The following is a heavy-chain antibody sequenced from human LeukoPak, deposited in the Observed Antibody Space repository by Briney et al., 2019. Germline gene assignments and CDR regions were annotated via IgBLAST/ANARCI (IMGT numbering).Heavy chain of an antibody. CDR2: INPSTGGT. CDR1: GYTFTGYY. V-gene: IGHV1-2*02. CDR3: ARDLLPITIFGVVINPPYNWFDP. D-gene: IGHD3-3*01. Sequence: ASVKVSCKASGYTFTGYYMHWVRQAPGQGLEWMGWINPSTGGTNYAQKFQGRVTMTRDTSISTVYMELSRLRSDDTAVYYCARDLLPITIFGVVINPPYNWFDPWGQGTLVTVSS. J-gene: IGHJ5*02.